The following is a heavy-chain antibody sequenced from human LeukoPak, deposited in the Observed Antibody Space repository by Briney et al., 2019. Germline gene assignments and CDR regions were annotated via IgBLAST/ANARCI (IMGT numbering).Heavy chain of an antibody. D-gene: IGHD3-10*01. CDR3: AKDRGIISDY. CDR1: GFTVSSNY. CDR2: ISGSGGST. Sequence: GGSLRLSCAASGFTVSSNYMSWVRQAPGKGLEWVSAISGSGGSTYYADSVKGRFTISRDNSKNTLYLQMNGLRAEDTAVYYCAKDRGIISDYWGQGTLVTVSS. J-gene: IGHJ4*02. V-gene: IGHV3-23*01.